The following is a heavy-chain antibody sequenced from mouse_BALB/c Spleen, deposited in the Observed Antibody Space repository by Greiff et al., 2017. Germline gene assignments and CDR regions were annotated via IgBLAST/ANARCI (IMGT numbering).Heavy chain of an antibody. J-gene: IGHJ4*01. CDR2: ISDGGSYT. Sequence: EVMLVESGGGLVKPGGSLKLSCAASGFTFSDYYMYWVRQTPEKRLEWVATISDGGSYTYYPDSVKGRFTISRDNAKNNLYLQMSSLKSEDTAMYYCARDPYYRYDGGHAMDYWGQGTSVTVSS. D-gene: IGHD2-14*01. V-gene: IGHV5-4*02. CDR1: GFTFSDYY. CDR3: ARDPYYRYDGGHAMDY.